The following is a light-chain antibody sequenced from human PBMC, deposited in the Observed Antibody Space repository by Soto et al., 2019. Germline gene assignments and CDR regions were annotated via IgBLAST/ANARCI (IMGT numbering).Light chain of an antibody. CDR2: DSS. V-gene: IGKV3-11*01. CDR1: LSIGSY. CDR3: QRRSNWPRAYT. Sequence: EIVLTQSPATLSLSPGDRATLSCRASLSIGSYLAWYQQKPGQAPRLLIYDSSKRATGIPGRFSGSGSGTDFTLTISSLEPEDFAVYYCQRRSNWPRAYTFGQGTKLEI. J-gene: IGKJ2*01.